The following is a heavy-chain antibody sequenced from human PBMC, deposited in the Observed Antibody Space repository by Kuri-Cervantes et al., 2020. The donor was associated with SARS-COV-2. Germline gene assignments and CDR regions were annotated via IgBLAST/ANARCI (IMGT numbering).Heavy chain of an antibody. Sequence: ESLKISCAASGFTFSSYAMSWIRQPAGKGLEWIGRIYISGSTNYNPSLKSRVTMSVDTSKNQFSLKLSSVTAADTAVYYCARVTTIFRDAFDIWGQGTMVTVSS. V-gene: IGHV4-4*07. D-gene: IGHD3-3*01. CDR2: IYISGST. J-gene: IGHJ3*02. CDR1: GFTFSSYA. CDR3: ARVTTIFRDAFDI.